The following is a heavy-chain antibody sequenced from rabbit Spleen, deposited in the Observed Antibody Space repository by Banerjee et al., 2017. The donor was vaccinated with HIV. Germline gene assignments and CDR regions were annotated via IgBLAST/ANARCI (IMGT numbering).Heavy chain of an antibody. V-gene: IGHV1S40*01. CDR1: GFFFSSSHY. Sequence: QSLEESGGDLVKPGASLTLTCTASGFFFSSSHYMCWVRQAPGKGLEWIGCIYAGSSGSTYYASWAKGRFTISKTSSTTVTLQMTSLTAADTAMYFCARDFYAGYIGYGYYELWGQGTLVTVS. J-gene: IGHJ4*01. D-gene: IGHD7-1*01. CDR2: IYAGSSGST. CDR3: ARDFYAGYIGYGYYEL.